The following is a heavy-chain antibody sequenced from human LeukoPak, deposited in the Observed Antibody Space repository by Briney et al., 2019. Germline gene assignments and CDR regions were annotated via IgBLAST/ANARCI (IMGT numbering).Heavy chain of an antibody. V-gene: IGHV3-66*01. Sequence: GGSLRLSCASSAFTVSSNYMSWVRQAPGKGLEWVSVIYSGGGTYYADSVKGRFTISRDNSKNTLYLQMNSLRAEDTAVYYCAKDTLGYCSGGSCYSAGFDYWGQGTLVTVSS. CDR3: AKDTLGYCSGGSCYSAGFDY. CDR2: IYSGGGT. D-gene: IGHD2-15*01. CDR1: AFTVSSNY. J-gene: IGHJ4*02.